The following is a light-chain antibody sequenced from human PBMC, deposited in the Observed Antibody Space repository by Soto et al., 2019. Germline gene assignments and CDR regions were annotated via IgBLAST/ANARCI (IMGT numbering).Light chain of an antibody. Sequence: IQITQSASTLSASIGDRVTITCRASQSINNRLAWYQQMPGKAPNLLIYDASSLESGVPSRFRGSGSETEFTLTISGLQPDDFATYYCQQFIDGWTFGQGTKVDIK. V-gene: IGKV1-5*01. CDR2: DAS. CDR3: QQFIDGWT. CDR1: QSINNR. J-gene: IGKJ1*01.